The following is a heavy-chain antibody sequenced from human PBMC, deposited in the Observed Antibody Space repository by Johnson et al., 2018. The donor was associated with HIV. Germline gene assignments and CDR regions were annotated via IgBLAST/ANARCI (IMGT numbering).Heavy chain of an antibody. CDR3: ARSGDSIGSFWAGGAFDI. CDR2: VTGTGGDT. J-gene: IGHJ3*02. Sequence: VQLVESGGGVVQPGRSLRLSCAASGFTFSSYGMSWVRQAPGKGLEWVSGVTGTGGDTYYAESVKGRFTISRDNSKNTLYVQMNSLRAEDTAVYYCARSGDSIGSFWAGGAFDIWGQGTMVTVSS. D-gene: IGHD3/OR15-3a*01. V-gene: IGHV3-23*04. CDR1: GFTFSSYG.